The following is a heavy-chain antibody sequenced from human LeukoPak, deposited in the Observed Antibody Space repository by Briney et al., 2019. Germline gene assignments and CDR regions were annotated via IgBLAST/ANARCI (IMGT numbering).Heavy chain of an antibody. J-gene: IGHJ5*02. CDR2: MYNSGLT. CDR1: GGPLTSYY. CDR3: ARLHYGDPTSWFDP. V-gene: IGHV4-59*08. Sequence: PSETLSLTCAVSGGPLTSYYWTWIRQPPGKGLEWIGYMYNSGLTNYNPSLKSRVTISVDTSKNQFSLKLSSVTAADTAVYYCARLHYGDPTSWFDPWGQVTLVTVSS. D-gene: IGHD2-21*02.